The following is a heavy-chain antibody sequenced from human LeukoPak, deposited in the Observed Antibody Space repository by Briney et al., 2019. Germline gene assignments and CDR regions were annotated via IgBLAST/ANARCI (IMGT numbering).Heavy chain of an antibody. Sequence: ASVKVSCKASGYTFTRYYMNWVRQAPGQGLEWMGIINPSGGRTSYAQRFQGRVTMTWDTSTSTVYMELSSLRSEDTAVYYCARDLLDYNGSDSYYTNWFDPWGQGTLVTVSS. CDR3: ARDLLDYNGSDSYYTNWFDP. V-gene: IGHV1-46*01. D-gene: IGHD3-10*01. CDR2: INPSGGRT. CDR1: GYTFTRYY. J-gene: IGHJ5*02.